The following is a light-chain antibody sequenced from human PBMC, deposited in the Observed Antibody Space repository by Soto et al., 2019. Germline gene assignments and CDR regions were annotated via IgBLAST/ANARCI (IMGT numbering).Light chain of an antibody. CDR2: GAS. CDR3: QQYNNWPPVWT. V-gene: IGKV3-15*01. J-gene: IGKJ1*01. Sequence: EIVMTQSPATLSVSPGERATLSCRASQSVSSNVAWYQQQPGQAPRLLIYGASTRATDIPARFSGSGSGTEFTLTISSLQSEDFAVYYCQQYNNWPPVWTFGQGTKVEIK. CDR1: QSVSSN.